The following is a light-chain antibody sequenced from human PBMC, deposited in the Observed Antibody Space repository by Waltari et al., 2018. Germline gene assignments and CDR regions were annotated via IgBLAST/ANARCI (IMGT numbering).Light chain of an antibody. V-gene: IGKV3-15*01. CDR2: GAS. J-gene: IGKJ1*01. CDR3: QQYDHWPWT. Sequence: EVVMTQSPATLSVSPGESATLFCRASETVRDSLAWYQQTPGRAPRLLIHGASTRASGIPARFSGSGSGTEFSLTISSLQSEDFAVYYCQQYDHWPWTFGQGTKVDIK. CDR1: ETVRDS.